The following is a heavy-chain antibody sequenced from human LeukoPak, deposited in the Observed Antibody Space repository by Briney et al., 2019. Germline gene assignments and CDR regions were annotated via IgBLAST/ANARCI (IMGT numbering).Heavy chain of an antibody. J-gene: IGHJ6*02. Sequence: GGSLRLSCAASGLTVSSNYMTWVRQAPGKGLEWVSVIYGGGTTYYADSVKGKFTISRDNSKNTLYLQMNSLRVEDTAVYYCARDRVETAMGPQFRTYYYYGMDVWGQGTTVTVSS. V-gene: IGHV3-66*01. CDR1: GLTVSSNY. CDR2: IYGGGTT. D-gene: IGHD5-18*01. CDR3: ARDRVETAMGPQFRTYYYYGMDV.